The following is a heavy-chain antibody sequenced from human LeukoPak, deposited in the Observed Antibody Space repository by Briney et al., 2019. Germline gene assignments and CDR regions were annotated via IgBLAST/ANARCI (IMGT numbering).Heavy chain of an antibody. J-gene: IGHJ6*03. CDR2: IYTSGST. CDR3: ARGRVSSSSWSSTYYYYFYIDV. Sequence: SETLSLTCTVSGGSISSYYWSWIRQPAGKGLEWIGRIYTSGSTNYNPSLKSRVTMSVDTSKNQFSLKLSSVTAADTAVYFCARGRVSSSSWSSTYYYYFYIDVWGKGTTVTVSS. D-gene: IGHD6-13*01. CDR1: GGSISSYY. V-gene: IGHV4-4*07.